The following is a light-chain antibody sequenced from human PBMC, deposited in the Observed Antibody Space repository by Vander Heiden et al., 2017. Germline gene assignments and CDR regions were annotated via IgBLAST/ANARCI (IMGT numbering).Light chain of an antibody. V-gene: IGLV1-44*01. CDR2: SNN. CDR3: AAWDDSLNGVV. CDR1: SSNIGSNT. Sequence: QSVLTQPPSACATPGHRVTISCSGSSSNIGSNTVNWYQQLPGTAPKLLIYSNNQRPSGVPDRFSGSKSGTSASLAISGLQSEDEADYYCAAWDDSLNGVVFGGGTKLTVL. J-gene: IGLJ2*01.